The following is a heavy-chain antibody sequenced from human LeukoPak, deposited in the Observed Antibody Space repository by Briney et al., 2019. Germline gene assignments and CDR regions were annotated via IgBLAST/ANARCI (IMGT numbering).Heavy chain of an antibody. Sequence: SVKVSCKASGGTFTSYAISWVRQAPGQGLEWMGRIIPILGIANYAQKVQGRVTITADKYTSTAYMELSSLRSEDTAVYYCALGGDIGVVPAAMLDYYYGIDVWGQGTTVTVSS. CDR2: IIPILGIA. CDR1: GGTFTSYA. D-gene: IGHD2-2*01. J-gene: IGHJ6*02. V-gene: IGHV1-69*04. CDR3: ALGGDIGVVPAAMLDYYYGIDV.